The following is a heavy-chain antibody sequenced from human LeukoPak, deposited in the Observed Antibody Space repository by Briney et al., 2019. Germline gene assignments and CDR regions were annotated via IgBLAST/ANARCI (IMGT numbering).Heavy chain of an antibody. CDR3: ARVYPPLQWFGELMYAFDI. V-gene: IGHV4-59*01. J-gene: IGHJ3*02. CDR2: IYYSGST. CDR1: GGSISSYY. D-gene: IGHD3-10*01. Sequence: PSETLSLTCTVSGGSISSYYWSWIRQPPGKGLEWIGYIYYSGSTNYNPSLKSRVTISVDTSKNQFSLKLSSVTVADTAVYYCARVYPPLQWFGELMYAFDIWGQGTMVTVSS.